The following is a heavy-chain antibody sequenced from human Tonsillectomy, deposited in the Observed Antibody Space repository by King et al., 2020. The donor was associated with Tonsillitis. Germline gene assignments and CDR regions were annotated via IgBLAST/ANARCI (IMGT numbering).Heavy chain of an antibody. V-gene: IGHV3-7*03. CDR2: IKNDGSDK. CDR1: GFTFSSYW. D-gene: IGHD2-21*02. CDR3: ARGGDDGVTARPLDY. J-gene: IGHJ4*02. Sequence: VQLVESGGGLVQPGGSLRLSCAASGFTFSSYWMSWVRQAPGKGLEWVANIKNDGSDKYYVDSVKGRFTISRDNAKNSLYLQMNSLRADDTAVYYCARGGDDGVTARPLDYWGQGTLVTVSS.